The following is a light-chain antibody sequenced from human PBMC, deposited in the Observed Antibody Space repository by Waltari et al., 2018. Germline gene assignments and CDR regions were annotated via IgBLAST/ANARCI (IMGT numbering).Light chain of an antibody. CDR3: QQSHSIPWT. Sequence: DIQMTQSPSSLSASVGDRVTITCRASQSISSYLNWYQQKPGKAPKLLMSAASSLQSGVPSRFGGGGSGTDFTLTISSLQPEDFATYYCQQSHSIPWTFGQGTKVEVK. V-gene: IGKV1-39*01. J-gene: IGKJ1*01. CDR1: QSISSY. CDR2: AAS.